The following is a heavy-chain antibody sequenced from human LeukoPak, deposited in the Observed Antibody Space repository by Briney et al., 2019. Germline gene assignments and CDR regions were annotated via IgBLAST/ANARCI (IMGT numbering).Heavy chain of an antibody. V-gene: IGHV4-31*03. CDR3: ARGTYYSSSGSYYNLDQ. D-gene: IGHD3-10*01. CDR2: IFYSGST. Sequence: PSETLSLTCTVSGGXISSSGYYWTWIRQHPGKGLEWLGYIFYSGSTYYNPSLKGRFTISLDTSKNQLSLKLSSVTAADTAVYYCARGTYYSSSGSYYNLDQWGQGTLVTVSS. CDR1: GGXISSSGYY. J-gene: IGHJ4*02.